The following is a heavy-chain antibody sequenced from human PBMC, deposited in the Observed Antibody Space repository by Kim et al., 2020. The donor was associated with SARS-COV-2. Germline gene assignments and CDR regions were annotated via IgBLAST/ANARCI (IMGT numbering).Heavy chain of an antibody. Sequence: LKSRVTISVDTSKNQFSLKLSSVTAADTAVYYCAREVRFGGWYNYYFDYWGQGTLVTVSS. D-gene: IGHD6-19*01. CDR3: AREVRFGGWYNYYFDY. J-gene: IGHJ4*02. V-gene: IGHV4-59*01.